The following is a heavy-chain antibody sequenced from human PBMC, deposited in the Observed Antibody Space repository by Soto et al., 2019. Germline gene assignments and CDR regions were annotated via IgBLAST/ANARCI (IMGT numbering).Heavy chain of an antibody. D-gene: IGHD6-13*01. CDR1: GFTFSSYG. V-gene: IGHV3-30*03. Sequence: PGGSLRLSCAASGFTFSSYGMHWVRQAPGKGLEWMVVISYDGSNKYYVDSVKGRFTISRDNSKNTLYLQMNGLRAEDTAVYYCARDSRSSSFSHHNCIDVRGTGTTGTVSS. CDR3: ARDSRSSSFSHHNCIDV. CDR2: ISYDGSNK. J-gene: IGHJ6*04.